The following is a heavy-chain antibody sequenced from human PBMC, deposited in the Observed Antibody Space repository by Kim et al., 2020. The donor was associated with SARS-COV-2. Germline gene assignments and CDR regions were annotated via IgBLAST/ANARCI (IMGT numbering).Heavy chain of an antibody. CDR1: GFSFRSYA. CDR3: AKGGFRSGATCYGDAFH. J-gene: IGHJ3*02. Sequence: GGSLRLSCTASGFSFRSYAVSWVRQAPGKGLEWMSHISASGDSTYYADSVKGRFTISRDNSKSTLSLQMNSLRAEDTAVYFCAKGGFRSGATCYGDAFH. CDR2: ISASGDST. D-gene: IGHD2-15*01. V-gene: IGHV3-23*01.